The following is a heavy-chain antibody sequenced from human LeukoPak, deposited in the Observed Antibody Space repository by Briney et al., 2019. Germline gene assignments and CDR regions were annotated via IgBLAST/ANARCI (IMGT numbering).Heavy chain of an antibody. J-gene: IGHJ5*02. CDR1: GFTFSSCG. V-gene: IGHV3-23*01. Sequence: GGSLRLSCAASGFTFSSCGMSWVRQAPGKGLEWVSAISGSGGSTYYADSVKGRFTISRDNSKNTLYLQMNSLRAEDTAVYYCAKDHSGYYGSGSYYPYWFDPWGQGTLVTVSS. D-gene: IGHD3-10*01. CDR2: ISGSGGST. CDR3: AKDHSGYYGSGSYYPYWFDP.